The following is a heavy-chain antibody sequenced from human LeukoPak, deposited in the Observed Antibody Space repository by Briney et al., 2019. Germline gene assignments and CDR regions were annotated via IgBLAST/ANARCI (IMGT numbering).Heavy chain of an antibody. CDR3: ARVDTPRLPWLRAYYFDY. V-gene: IGHV3-7*03. CDR2: IKQDGSEK. Sequence: GGSLRLSCAASGFTFSSYWMSWVRQAPGKGLEWVANIKQDGSEKYYVDSVKGRFTISRDNAKNSLYLQMNSLRAEDTAAYYCARVDTPRLPWLRAYYFDYWGQGTLVTVSS. D-gene: IGHD5-12*01. J-gene: IGHJ4*02. CDR1: GFTFSSYW.